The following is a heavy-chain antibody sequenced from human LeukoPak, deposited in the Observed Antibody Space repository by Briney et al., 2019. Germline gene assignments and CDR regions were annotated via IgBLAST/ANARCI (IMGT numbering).Heavy chain of an antibody. CDR1: RFTFSGFA. J-gene: IGHJ4*02. CDR2: ISGSGGST. V-gene: IGHV3-23*01. CDR3: AKTMGAIDHDY. D-gene: IGHD1-26*01. Sequence: PGGSLRLSCAASRFTFSGFAMTWVRQAPGKGLEWVSTISGSGGSTYADSVKGRFTISRDNSKNTLYLQMNSLRAEDTAVYYCAKTMGAIDHDYWGQGTLVTVSS.